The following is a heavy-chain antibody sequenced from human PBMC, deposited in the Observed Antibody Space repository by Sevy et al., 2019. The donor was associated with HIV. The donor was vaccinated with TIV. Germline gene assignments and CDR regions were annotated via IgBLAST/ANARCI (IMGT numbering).Heavy chain of an antibody. V-gene: IGHV3-21*01. J-gene: IGHJ4*02. CDR3: ARGTTGTTRNLNFDY. CDR2: ISSSSSDI. CDR1: GFTFSSYS. Sequence: GGCLRLSCAASGFTFSSYSMNWVRQAPGKGLEWVSSISSSSSDIYYADSLKGRFTISRDNAKNSLYLQMNSLRAEDTAVYYCARGTTGTTRNLNFDYWGQGTLVTVSS. D-gene: IGHD1-1*01.